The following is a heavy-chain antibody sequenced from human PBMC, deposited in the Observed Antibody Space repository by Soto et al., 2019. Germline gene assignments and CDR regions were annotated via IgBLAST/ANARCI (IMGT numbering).Heavy chain of an antibody. D-gene: IGHD3-3*01. CDR1: GGTFISYA. Sequence: GASVKVSCKASGGTFISYAISWVRQAPGQGLEWMGGIIPIFGTANYAQKFQGRVTITADESTSTAYMELSSLRSEDTAVYYCARTPLLRFLDWFDYWGQGTLVTVSS. CDR3: ARTPLLRFLDWFDY. V-gene: IGHV1-69*13. CDR2: IIPIFGTA. J-gene: IGHJ4*02.